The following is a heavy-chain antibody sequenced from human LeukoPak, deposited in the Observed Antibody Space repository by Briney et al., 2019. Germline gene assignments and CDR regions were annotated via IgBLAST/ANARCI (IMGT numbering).Heavy chain of an antibody. Sequence: PGGTLRLSCAASGFTSRGDAKSWVRQAPGKGVEWVSAISGSGGSTYYADSVKGRFTISRDNSKNTLYLQMNSLRAEDTALYYCAKVVDPSDAVVPAWGGRRFDPWGQGTLVTVSS. J-gene: IGHJ5*02. CDR3: AKVVDPSDAVVPAWGGRRFDP. CDR1: GFTSRGDA. D-gene: IGHD2-2*01. V-gene: IGHV3-23*01. CDR2: ISGSGGST.